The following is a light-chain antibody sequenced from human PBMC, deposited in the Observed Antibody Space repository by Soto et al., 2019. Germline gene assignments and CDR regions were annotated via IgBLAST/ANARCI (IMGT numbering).Light chain of an antibody. CDR3: ASYAGSNNSV. CDR2: DVS. J-gene: IGLJ1*01. V-gene: IGLV2-8*01. Sequence: QSALTQPPSASGSPGQSVTISCTGTSSDVGGYNHVSWYQQNPGKAPKLMIYDVSKRPSGVPDRFSGSKSGNTASLTISGLQAEDEDDYYCASYAGSNNSVFGTGTKVTVL. CDR1: SSDVGGYNH.